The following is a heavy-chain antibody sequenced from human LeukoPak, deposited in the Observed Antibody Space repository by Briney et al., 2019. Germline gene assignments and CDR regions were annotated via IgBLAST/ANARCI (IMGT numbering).Heavy chain of an antibody. CDR3: ARGLEDRISIFGVVKFYYFDF. CDR1: GGSFSNYY. CDR2: IDHSGSS. J-gene: IGHJ4*02. V-gene: IGHV4-34*01. D-gene: IGHD3-3*01. Sequence: KPSETVSLTCAVYGGSFSNYYWTWIRQPPGKGLEWIGEIDHSGSSHYNPSLKSRVTISVDTSKNQLSLKLSSVTAADTAVYYCARGLEDRISIFGVVKFYYFDFWGQGTLVTVSS.